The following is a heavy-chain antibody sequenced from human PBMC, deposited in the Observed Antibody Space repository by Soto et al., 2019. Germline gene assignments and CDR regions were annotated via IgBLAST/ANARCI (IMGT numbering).Heavy chain of an antibody. CDR3: ARSGDPIRYFDWFDP. V-gene: IGHV4-59*01. CDR1: GGSISSYY. Sequence: SETLSLTCTVSGGSISSYYWSWIRQPPGKGLEWIGYIYYSGSTNYNPSLKSRVTISVDTSKNQFSLKLSSVTAADTAVYYCARSGDPIRYFDWFDPWGQGTLVTVSS. D-gene: IGHD3-9*01. CDR2: IYYSGST. J-gene: IGHJ5*02.